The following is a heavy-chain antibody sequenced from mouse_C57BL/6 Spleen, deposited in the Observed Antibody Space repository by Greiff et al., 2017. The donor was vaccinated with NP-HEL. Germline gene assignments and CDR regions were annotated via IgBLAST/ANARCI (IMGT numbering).Heavy chain of an antibody. CDR1: GYTFTSYW. D-gene: IGHD3-1*01. CDR2: IYPSDSET. Sequence: VQLQQSGAELVRPGSSVKLSCKASGYTFTSYWMDWVKQRPGQGLEWIGNIYPSDSETHYNQKFKDKATLTVDKSSSTAYMQLSSLTSEDSAVYYCARSGPRGAMDYGGQGTSVTVSS. V-gene: IGHV1-61*01. J-gene: IGHJ4*01. CDR3: ARSGPRGAMDY.